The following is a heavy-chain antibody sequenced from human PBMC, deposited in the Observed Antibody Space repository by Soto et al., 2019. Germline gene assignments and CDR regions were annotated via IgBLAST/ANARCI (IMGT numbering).Heavy chain of an antibody. Sequence: ASVKVSCKASGYTFTSYGISWVRQAPGQGLEWMGWISAYNGNTNYAQKLQGRVTMTTDTSTSTAYMELRSLRSDDTAVYYCARDVGEYSSSSPSFDSWGQGTMVTVSS. V-gene: IGHV1-18*01. CDR1: GYTFTSYG. CDR3: ARDVGEYSSSSPSFDS. J-gene: IGHJ3*02. D-gene: IGHD6-6*01. CDR2: ISAYNGNT.